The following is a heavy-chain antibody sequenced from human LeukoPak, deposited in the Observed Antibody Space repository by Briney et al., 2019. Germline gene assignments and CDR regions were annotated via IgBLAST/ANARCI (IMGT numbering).Heavy chain of an antibody. V-gene: IGHV1-46*01. CDR2: INPSGGST. J-gene: IGHJ4*02. Sequence: ASVKLSCKASGYTFTSYYMHWVRQAPGQGLEWMGIINPSGGSTSYAQKFQGRVTMTRDTSTSTVYMELSSLRSEDTAVYYCAREGVPGGNRALRYFDYWGQGTLVTVSS. CDR3: AREGVPGGNRALRYFDY. D-gene: IGHD4-23*01. CDR1: GYTFTSYY.